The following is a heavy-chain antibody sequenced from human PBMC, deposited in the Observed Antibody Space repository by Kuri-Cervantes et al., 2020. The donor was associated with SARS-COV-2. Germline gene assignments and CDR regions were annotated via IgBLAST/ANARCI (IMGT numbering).Heavy chain of an antibody. CDR3: ARDRVNSRLLWFGELFVY. Sequence: ASVKVSCKASGYTFTGYYMHWVRQAPEQGLEWMGWISAYNGNTNYAQKFQGRVTMTTDTSTSTAYMELRSLRSDDTAVYYCARDRVNSRLLWFGELFVYWGQGTLVTVSS. CDR1: GYTFTGYY. J-gene: IGHJ4*02. V-gene: IGHV1-18*04. D-gene: IGHD3-10*01. CDR2: ISAYNGNT.